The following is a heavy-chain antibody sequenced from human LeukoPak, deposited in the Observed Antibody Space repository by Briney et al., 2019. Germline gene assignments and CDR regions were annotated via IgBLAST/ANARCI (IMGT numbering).Heavy chain of an antibody. CDR2: IYYSGST. CDR1: GGSISSYY. V-gene: IGHV4-59*08. CDR3: ARVFGTMVMN. D-gene: IGHD3-10*01. J-gene: IGHJ4*02. Sequence: SETLSLTCTVSGGSISSYYWSWIRQPPGKGLEWIGYIYYSGSTYYNPSLKSRVTISVDTSKNQFSLKLSSVTAADTAVYYCARVFGTMVMNWGQGTLVTVSS.